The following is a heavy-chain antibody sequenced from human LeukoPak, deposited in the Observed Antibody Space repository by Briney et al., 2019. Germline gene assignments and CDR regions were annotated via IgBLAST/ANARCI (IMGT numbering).Heavy chain of an antibody. CDR2: INPSGGST. CDR3: ASVDTAMAPPPLFDY. CDR1: GYTFTTDY. Sequence: ASVKVSCKASGYTFTTDYIHWVRQAPGQGLEWMGIINPSGGSTTYAQKFQGRVIMTGDTSTSTVYMELRSLRSEDTAVYYCASVDTAMAPPPLFDYWGQGTLVTVSS. V-gene: IGHV1-46*01. D-gene: IGHD5-18*01. J-gene: IGHJ4*02.